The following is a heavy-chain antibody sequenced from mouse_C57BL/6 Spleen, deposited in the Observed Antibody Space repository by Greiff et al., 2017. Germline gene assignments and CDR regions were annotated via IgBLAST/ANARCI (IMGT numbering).Heavy chain of an antibody. J-gene: IGHJ3*01. V-gene: IGHV1-55*01. CDR3: ARDYRNYEAWFAY. CDR1: GYTFTSYW. Sequence: QVQLQQPGAELVKPGASVKMSCKASGYTFTSYWITWVKQRPGQGLEWIGDIYPGSGSTNYNAKLKGKATLTVDTSSSTAYMQLSSLTSEDSAVYYCARDYRNYEAWFAYWGQGTLVTVSA. D-gene: IGHD2-5*01. CDR2: IYPGSGST.